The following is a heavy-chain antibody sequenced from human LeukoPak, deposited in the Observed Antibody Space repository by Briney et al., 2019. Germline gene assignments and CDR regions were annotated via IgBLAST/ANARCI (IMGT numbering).Heavy chain of an antibody. V-gene: IGHV3-53*01. CDR2: IYSGGST. CDR3: ARGGSYLSAFDI. J-gene: IGHJ3*02. Sequence: GGSLRLSCAASGFTLSINYMSWVREAPGKGLEWVSLIYSGGSTFYADSVKGRFTISRDNSKNTLYLQMNSLRAEDTAVYYCARGGSYLSAFDIWGQGTMVTVSS. CDR1: GFTLSINY. D-gene: IGHD1-26*01.